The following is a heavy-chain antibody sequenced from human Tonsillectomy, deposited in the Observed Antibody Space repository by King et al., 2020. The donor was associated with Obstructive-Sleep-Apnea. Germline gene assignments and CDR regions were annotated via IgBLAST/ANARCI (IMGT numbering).Heavy chain of an antibody. J-gene: IGHJ6*02. V-gene: IGHV4-59*01. D-gene: IGHD3-3*01. CDR2: IYYSGST. Sequence: QLQESGPGLVKPSETLSLTCTVSGGSISSYYWSWIRQPPGKGLEWIGYIYYSGSTNYNPSLKSRVTISVDTSKNQFSLKLSSVTAADTAVYYCARGGDYDFCSGYSPAYYYYGMDVWGQGTTVTVSS. CDR1: GGSISSYY. CDR3: ARGGDYDFCSGYSPAYYYYGMDV.